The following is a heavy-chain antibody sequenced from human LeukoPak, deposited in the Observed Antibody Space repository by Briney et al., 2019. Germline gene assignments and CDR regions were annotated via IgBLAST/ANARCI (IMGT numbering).Heavy chain of an antibody. Sequence: GASVKVSCKASGYTFTSYYMHWVRQAPGQGLEWMGIINPSGGSTSYAQKFQGRVTMTRDTSTSTVYMELSSLRSEDTAVYYCAGGWEPSPDSSGWYRDWFDPWGQGTLVTVSS. D-gene: IGHD6-19*01. CDR3: AGGWEPSPDSSGWYRDWFDP. CDR2: INPSGGST. CDR1: GYTFTSYY. V-gene: IGHV1-46*01. J-gene: IGHJ5*02.